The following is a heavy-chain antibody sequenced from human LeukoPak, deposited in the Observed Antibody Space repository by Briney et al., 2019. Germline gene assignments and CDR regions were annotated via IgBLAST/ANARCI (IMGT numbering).Heavy chain of an antibody. CDR1: GFTFSSYW. V-gene: IGHV3-7*03. Sequence: PGGSLRLSCAASGFTFSSYWMSWVRQAPGKGLEWVANIKQDGSEKYYVDSVKGRFTISRDNAKNSLYLQMNSLRAEDTAVYYCAAQKDPRPLDYWGQGTLITVSS. J-gene: IGHJ4*02. CDR3: AAQKDPRPLDY. CDR2: IKQDGSEK.